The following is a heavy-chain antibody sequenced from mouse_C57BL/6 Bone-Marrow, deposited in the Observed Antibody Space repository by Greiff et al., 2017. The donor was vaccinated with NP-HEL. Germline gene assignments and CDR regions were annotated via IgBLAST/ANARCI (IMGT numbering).Heavy chain of an antibody. D-gene: IGHD3-3*01. J-gene: IGHJ4*01. Sequence: EVQLQESGGGLVQPGESLKLSCESNQYEFPSHDMSWVRKTPEKRLELVAAINSDGGSTYYPDTMERRFIISRDNTKKTLYLQMSSLRSEDTALYYCARQGQGDYAMDYWGQGTSVTVSS. V-gene: IGHV5-2*01. CDR3: ARQGQGDYAMDY. CDR2: INSDGGST. CDR1: QYEFPSHD.